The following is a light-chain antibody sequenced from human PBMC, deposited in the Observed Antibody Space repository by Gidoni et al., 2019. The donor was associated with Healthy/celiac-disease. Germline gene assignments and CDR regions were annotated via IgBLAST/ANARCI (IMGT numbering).Light chain of an antibody. V-gene: IGLV1-47*01. Sequence: QSVLTQPPSASGTPGQRVTISCSGSSSNIGSNYVYWYQQLPGTAPNLLIYRNNQRPSAVPDRFSGSKSGTSASLAISGLRSEDEADYYCAAWDDSLSGPVFGGGTKLTVL. CDR2: RNN. CDR1: SSNIGSNY. CDR3: AAWDDSLSGPV. J-gene: IGLJ2*01.